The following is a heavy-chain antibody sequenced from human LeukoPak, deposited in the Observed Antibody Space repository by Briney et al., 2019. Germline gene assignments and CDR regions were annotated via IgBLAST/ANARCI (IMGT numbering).Heavy chain of an antibody. CDR3: ARDGGPIVVVNEGFDY. V-gene: IGHV3-48*01. D-gene: IGHD3-22*01. J-gene: IGHJ4*02. CDR2: ISSSSSTI. Sequence: GGSLRLSCAASGFTFSSYSMNWVRQAPGEGLEWVSYISSSSSTIYYADSVKGRFTISRDNAKNSLCLQMNSLRAEDTAVYYCARDGGPIVVVNEGFDYWGQGTLVTVSS. CDR1: GFTFSSYS.